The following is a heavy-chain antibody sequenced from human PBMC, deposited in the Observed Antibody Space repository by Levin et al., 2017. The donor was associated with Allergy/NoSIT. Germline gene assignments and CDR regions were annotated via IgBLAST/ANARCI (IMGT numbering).Heavy chain of an antibody. D-gene: IGHD3-22*01. CDR2: ISYDGSNK. CDR3: AKDRSYYYDSSGYLGYFQH. J-gene: IGHJ1*01. CDR1: GFTFSSSG. Sequence: LSLTCAASGFTFSSSGMHWVRQAPGKGLEWVAVISYDGSNKYYADSVKGRFTISRDNSKNTLYLQMNSLRAEDTAVYYCAKDRSYYYDSSGYLGYFQHWGQGTLVTVSS. V-gene: IGHV3-30*18.